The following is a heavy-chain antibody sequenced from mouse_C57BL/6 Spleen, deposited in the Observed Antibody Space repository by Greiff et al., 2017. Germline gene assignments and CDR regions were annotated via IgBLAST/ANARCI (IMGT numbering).Heavy chain of an antibody. CDR2: IYPGDGDT. Sequence: QVQLQQSGPELVKPGASVKISCKASGYAFSSSWMNWVKQRPGKGLEWIGRIYPGDGDTNYNGKFKGKATLTADKSSSTAYMQLSSLTSEDSAVYFCARSGVYYYGPFDYWGQGTTLTVSS. D-gene: IGHD1-1*01. J-gene: IGHJ2*01. CDR3: ARSGVYYYGPFDY. V-gene: IGHV1-82*01. CDR1: GYAFSSSW.